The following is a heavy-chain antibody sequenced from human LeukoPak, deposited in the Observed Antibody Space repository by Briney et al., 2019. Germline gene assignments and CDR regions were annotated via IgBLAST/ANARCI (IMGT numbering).Heavy chain of an antibody. Sequence: GGSLRLSCAASGFTFSSYAMSWVRQAPGRGLEWVSGLSGSGVYTYYADSVKGRFTNSRDNSKNTLFLQLNRLRAEDTAMYYCAKAGVQLWSPAGDYWGQGTLVTVSS. J-gene: IGHJ4*02. D-gene: IGHD5-18*01. V-gene: IGHV3-23*01. CDR3: AKAGVQLWSPAGDY. CDR1: GFTFSSYA. CDR2: LSGSGVYT.